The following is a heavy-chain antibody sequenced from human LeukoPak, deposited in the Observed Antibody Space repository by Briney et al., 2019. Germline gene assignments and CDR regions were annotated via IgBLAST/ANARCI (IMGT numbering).Heavy chain of an antibody. CDR1: GFTVSSSY. Sequence: GGSLRLFCAASGFTVSSSYMTWVRQAPGKGLEWVSVIYIGGGTYYADSVKGRFAISRDNSKNTVYLQMNSLRAEDTAVYYCTRRHFDILTGYRGHYGMDVWGQGTTVIVSS. CDR3: TRRHFDILTGYRGHYGMDV. V-gene: IGHV3-53*01. J-gene: IGHJ6*02. CDR2: IYIGGGT. D-gene: IGHD3-9*01.